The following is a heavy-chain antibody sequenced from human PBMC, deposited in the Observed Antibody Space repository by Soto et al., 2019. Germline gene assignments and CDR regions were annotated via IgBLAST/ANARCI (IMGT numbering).Heavy chain of an antibody. J-gene: IGHJ4*02. V-gene: IGHV3-9*01. D-gene: IGHD1-1*01. CDR3: AKALSRDANYYFDY. Sequence: GGSLRLSCAASGFTVDNNAMRWVRQAPGKGLEWVSGISRNSGSIGYADSVKGRFTISRDNSKNSLYLQMNSLRAEDTAVYYCAKALSRDANYYFDYWGQGTLVTVSS. CDR2: ISRNSGSI. CDR1: GFTVDNNA.